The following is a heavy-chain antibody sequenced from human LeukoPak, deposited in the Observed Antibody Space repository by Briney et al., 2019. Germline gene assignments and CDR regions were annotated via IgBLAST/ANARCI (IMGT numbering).Heavy chain of an antibody. CDR3: ASYYYDSSGYYALGY. V-gene: IGHV1-24*01. J-gene: IGHJ4*02. D-gene: IGHD3-22*01. Sequence: ASVKASCKASGGTFSSYAISWVRQAPGKGLEWMGVFDPEDGETIYAQKFQGRVTMTEDTSTDTAYMELSSLRSEDTAVYYCASYYYDSSGYYALGYWGQGTLVTVSS. CDR1: GGTFSSYA. CDR2: FDPEDGET.